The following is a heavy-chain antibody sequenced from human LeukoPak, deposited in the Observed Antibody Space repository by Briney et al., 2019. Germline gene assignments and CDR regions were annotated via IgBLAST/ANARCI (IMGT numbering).Heavy chain of an antibody. J-gene: IGHJ4*02. CDR3: ARVVVRDANNYKDY. CDR2: ISAYNGNT. Sequence: ASVKVSCKASGYTFTIYGISWVRQAPGQGLEWMGWISAYNGNTNYAQKLQGRVTITTDTSTSTAYMELSRLRSDDTAVYYCARVVVRDANNYKDYWGQGTLVTVSS. CDR1: GYTFTIYG. D-gene: IGHD5-24*01. V-gene: IGHV1-18*01.